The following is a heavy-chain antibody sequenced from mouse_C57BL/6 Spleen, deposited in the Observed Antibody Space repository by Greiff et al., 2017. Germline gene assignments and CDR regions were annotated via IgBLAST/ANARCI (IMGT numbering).Heavy chain of an antibody. CDR3: ARDYYGSSYPHWYFDV. Sequence: EVMLVESGGGLVQPGGSLSLSCAASGFTFTDYYMSWVRQPPGKALEWLGFIRNKANGYTTEYSASVKGRFTISRDNSQSILYLQMNALRAEDSATYYCARDYYGSSYPHWYFDVWGTGTTVTVSS. CDR2: IRNKANGYTT. V-gene: IGHV7-3*01. J-gene: IGHJ1*03. CDR1: GFTFTDYY. D-gene: IGHD1-1*01.